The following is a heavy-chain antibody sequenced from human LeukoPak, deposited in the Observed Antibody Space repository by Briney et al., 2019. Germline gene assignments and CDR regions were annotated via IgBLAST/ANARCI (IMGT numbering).Heavy chain of an antibody. D-gene: IGHD5-12*01. Sequence: ASVKVSCKASGYTFTGYYMHWVRQAPGQGLEWMGWINPNSGDTNYAQKFQGRVTMTRDTSIRTAYLELSGLRSDYTAVYYCAKNPYEYYFDYWGQGTLVTVSS. CDR2: INPNSGDT. CDR1: GYTFTGYY. CDR3: AKNPYEYYFDY. J-gene: IGHJ4*02. V-gene: IGHV1-2*02.